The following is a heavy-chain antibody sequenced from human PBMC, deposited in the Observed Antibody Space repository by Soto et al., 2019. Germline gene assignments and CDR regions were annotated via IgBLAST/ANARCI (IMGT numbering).Heavy chain of an antibody. J-gene: IGHJ5*02. CDR3: ASGGSDYDILTVGWFDP. V-gene: IGHV4-4*02. CDR2: IYHSGST. D-gene: IGHD3-9*01. CDR1: GGSISSSNW. Sequence: NPSETLSLTCAVSGGSISSSNWWSWVRQPSGKGLEWIGEIYHSGSTNYNPSLKSRVTISVDKSKNQFSLKLSSVTAADTAVYYCASGGSDYDILTVGWFDPWGQGTLVTGLL.